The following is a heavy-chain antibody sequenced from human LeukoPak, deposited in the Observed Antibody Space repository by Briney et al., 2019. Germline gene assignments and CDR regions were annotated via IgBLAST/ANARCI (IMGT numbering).Heavy chain of an antibody. J-gene: IGHJ3*02. CDR2: ISSGSSST. CDR3: ANYEYSSRAFDI. D-gene: IGHD6-6*01. CDR1: GFFFSPYS. Sequence: QPGGSLRLSCEASGFFFSPYSMNWVRQAPGKGLEWVSYISSGSSSTYYADSVKGRFTISRDNSKNTLYLQMNSLRAEDTAVYYCANYEYSSRAFDIWGQGTMVTVSS. V-gene: IGHV3-48*01.